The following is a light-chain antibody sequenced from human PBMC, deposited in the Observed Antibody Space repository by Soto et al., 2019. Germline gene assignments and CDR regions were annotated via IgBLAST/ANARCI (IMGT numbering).Light chain of an antibody. CDR3: QQFLSTPLT. Sequence: DIVMTQSPDSLAVSLGERATINCKSSQSVLYSSNNKNYLAWYQQQPGQPPKLLISWASTRESGVPDRFSGSGSGTDFSLTISSLQAEDVAIYYCQQFLSTPLTFGGGTKVEIK. J-gene: IGKJ4*01. CDR1: QSVLYSSNNKNY. V-gene: IGKV4-1*01. CDR2: WAS.